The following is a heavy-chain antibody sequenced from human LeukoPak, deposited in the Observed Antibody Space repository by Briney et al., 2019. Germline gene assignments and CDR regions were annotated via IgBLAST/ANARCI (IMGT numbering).Heavy chain of an antibody. CDR3: ARDSASAGDS. J-gene: IGHJ4*02. D-gene: IGHD6-13*01. CDR2: ISHSGST. CDR1: GGSISRSISY. V-gene: IGHV4-39*07. Sequence: SETLSLTCTVSGGSISRSISYWVWIRQPPGKGLEWIGSISHSGSTYHNPSLKSRVSISRETSKNQFSLNLSSVTAADTAVYYCARDSASAGDSWGQGTLVTVSS.